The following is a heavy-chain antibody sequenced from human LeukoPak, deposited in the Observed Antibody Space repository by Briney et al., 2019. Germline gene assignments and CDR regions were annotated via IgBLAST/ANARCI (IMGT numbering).Heavy chain of an antibody. V-gene: IGHV1-69*05. J-gene: IGHJ5*02. CDR3: ARDAAEDPYYDILTGYYPINWFDP. CDR2: IIPIFGTA. D-gene: IGHD3-9*01. Sequence: ASVKVSCKASGGTFSSYAISWVRQAPGQGLEWMGGIIPIFGTANYAQKFQGRVTITTDESTSTAYMELSSLRSEDTAVYYCARDAAEDPYYDILTGYYPINWFDPWGRGTLVTVSS. CDR1: GGTFSSYA.